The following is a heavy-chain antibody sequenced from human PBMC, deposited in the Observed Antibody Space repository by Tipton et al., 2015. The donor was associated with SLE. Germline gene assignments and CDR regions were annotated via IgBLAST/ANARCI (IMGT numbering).Heavy chain of an antibody. CDR2: ISYDGTNK. Sequence: SLRLSCAAYGLTFNVYAVHWVRQAPGEGLEWVSTISYDGTNKYYADSVKGRFTTSRDNSQNTLYLQMQSLRPEDTAVYYCARDGDDDGAFDIWGQGTMVSVSS. CDR1: GLTFNVYA. V-gene: IGHV3-30*04. J-gene: IGHJ3*02. D-gene: IGHD5-24*01. CDR3: ARDGDDDGAFDI.